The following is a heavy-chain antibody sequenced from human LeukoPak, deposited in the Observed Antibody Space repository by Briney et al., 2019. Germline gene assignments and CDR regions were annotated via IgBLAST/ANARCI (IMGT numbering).Heavy chain of an antibody. D-gene: IGHD6-19*01. CDR1: GGSISSYY. CDR2: IYTSGST. Sequence: SETLSLTCTVSGGSISSYYWSWIRQPAGKGLEWIGRIYTSGSTNYNPSLKSRVTMSVDTSKNQFSLKLSSVTAADTALYYCASTIAVGTYYYYYMDVWGKGTTVTVSS. J-gene: IGHJ6*03. CDR3: ASTIAVGTYYYYYMDV. V-gene: IGHV4-4*07.